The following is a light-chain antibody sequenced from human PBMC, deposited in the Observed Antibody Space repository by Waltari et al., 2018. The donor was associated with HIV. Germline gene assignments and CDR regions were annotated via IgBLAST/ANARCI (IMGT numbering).Light chain of an antibody. V-gene: IGLV1-44*01. Sequence: QSVLTQPPSPSGTPGQWVTISCSGSSSNIGRDTENWYQQLPGPAPKLLIYNNHRLPLVVPYLFSGSVSVTSASLAISRLQSEDEADYYCASWDGSLNGWVFGGGTMLTVL. CDR1: SSNIGRDT. CDR2: NNH. CDR3: ASWDGSLNGWV. J-gene: IGLJ3*02.